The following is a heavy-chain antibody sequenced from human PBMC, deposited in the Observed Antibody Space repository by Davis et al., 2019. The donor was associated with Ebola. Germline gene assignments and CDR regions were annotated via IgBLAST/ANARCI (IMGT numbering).Heavy chain of an antibody. CDR1: GGSISSSNW. V-gene: IGHV4-4*02. CDR2: IYHSGST. J-gene: IGHJ4*02. D-gene: IGHD3-16*02. Sequence: MPSETLSLTCAVSGGSISSSNWWSWVRQPPGKGLEWIGEIYHSGSTNYNPSLKSRVTISVDKSKNQFSLKLSSVTAADTAVYYCARGPKYDYVWGSYRYRPSYYFDYWGQGTLVTVSS. CDR3: ARGPKYDYVWGSYRYRPSYYFDY.